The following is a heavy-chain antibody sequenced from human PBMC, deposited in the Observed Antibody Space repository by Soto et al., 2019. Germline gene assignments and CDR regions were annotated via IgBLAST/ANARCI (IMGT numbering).Heavy chain of an antibody. J-gene: IGHJ6*02. D-gene: IGHD3-10*01. Sequence: GGSLRLSCAASGFTMSTYSVTWVRQAPGKGLEWVSAISGSGGSTYYADSVKGRFTISRDNSKNTLYLQMNSLRAEDTAVYYCAKTITPYYYYYGMDVWGQGTTVTVSS. V-gene: IGHV3-23*01. CDR2: ISGSGGST. CDR3: AKTITPYYYYYGMDV. CDR1: GFTMSTYS.